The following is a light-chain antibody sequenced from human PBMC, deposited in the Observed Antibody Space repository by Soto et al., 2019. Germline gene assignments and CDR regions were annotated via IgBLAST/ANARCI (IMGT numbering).Light chain of an antibody. CDR2: GAS. CDR3: QRYGNWART. V-gene: IGKV3-15*01. Sequence: EIVMTQSPATLYVSPAERATLSCRASQSIGSNLAWYGQIPGQAHRLLIYGASTRATVIPARFSGSGSGTEFNLTISSLQSEDFALYYCQRYGNWARTVGPGTKVNIK. J-gene: IGKJ3*01. CDR1: QSIGSN.